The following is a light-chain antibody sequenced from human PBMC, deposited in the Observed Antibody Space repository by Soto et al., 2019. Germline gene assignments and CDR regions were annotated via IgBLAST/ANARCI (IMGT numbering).Light chain of an antibody. Sequence: EIVITQSPATLSVSPGERATLSCRASQSVSSNVAWYQQKPGQAPRLLIYGASTRATGIPARFSGSGSGTEFTLTISSLQSEDFAVYYCHQYNNWPPATFGQGTKVYIK. CDR1: QSVSSN. CDR3: HQYNNWPPAT. J-gene: IGKJ1*01. V-gene: IGKV3-15*01. CDR2: GAS.